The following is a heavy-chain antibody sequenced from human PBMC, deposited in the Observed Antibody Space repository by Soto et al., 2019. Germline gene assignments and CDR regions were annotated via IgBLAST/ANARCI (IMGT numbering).Heavy chain of an antibody. D-gene: IGHD4-4*01. Sequence: GASVKVSCKASGYTFTSYDINWVRQATGQGLEWMGWMNPNSGNTGYAQKFQGRVTMTRNTSISTAYMELSSLRSEDTAVYYCARRMTTVTFYYYYYYGMDVWGQGTTGTVSS. CDR1: GYTFTSYD. V-gene: IGHV1-8*01. CDR2: MNPNSGNT. CDR3: ARRMTTVTFYYYYYYGMDV. J-gene: IGHJ6*02.